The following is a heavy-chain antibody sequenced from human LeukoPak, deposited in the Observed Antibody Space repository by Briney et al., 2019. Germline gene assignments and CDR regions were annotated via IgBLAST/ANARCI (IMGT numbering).Heavy chain of an antibody. D-gene: IGHD3-22*01. J-gene: IGHJ4*02. CDR1: GYTFTGYY. V-gene: IGHV1-2*06. CDR3: ARLEYYYDSSGYFQPFDY. CDR2: INPNSGGT. Sequence: GASVKVSCKASGYTFTGYYIHWVRQAPGQGLEWMGRINPNSGGTNYAQKFQGRVTMTRDTSISTAYMELSRLRSDDTAVYYCARLEYYYDSSGYFQPFDYWGQGTLVTVSS.